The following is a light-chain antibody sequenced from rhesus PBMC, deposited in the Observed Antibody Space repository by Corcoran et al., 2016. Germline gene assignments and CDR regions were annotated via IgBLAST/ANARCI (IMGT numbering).Light chain of an antibody. V-gene: IGKV1-32*02. J-gene: IGKJ4*01. CDR2: YAN. Sequence: DIQMSQSPSSLSASVGDRVTITCRASQGISSYLNWYQQKPGKAPKLLIDYANSLASGAPSRFSGSGSGTDFTLTSSSLQPEDFATYYCQQGNSNPLTFGGGTKVELK. CDR1: QGISSY. CDR3: QQGNSNPLT.